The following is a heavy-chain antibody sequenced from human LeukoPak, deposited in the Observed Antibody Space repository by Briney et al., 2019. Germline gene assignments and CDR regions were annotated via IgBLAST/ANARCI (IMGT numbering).Heavy chain of an antibody. J-gene: IGHJ3*02. CDR3: ARDEKYYYDSSGSGDAFDI. Sequence: GGSLRLSCAASGFTVSSNYMSWVRQAPGKGLEWVLVIYSGGSTYYADSVKGRFTISRDNSKNTLYLQMNSLRAEDTAVYYCARDEKYYYDSSGSGDAFDIWGQGTMVTVSS. CDR1: GFTVSSNY. V-gene: IGHV3-53*01. CDR2: IYSGGST. D-gene: IGHD3-22*01.